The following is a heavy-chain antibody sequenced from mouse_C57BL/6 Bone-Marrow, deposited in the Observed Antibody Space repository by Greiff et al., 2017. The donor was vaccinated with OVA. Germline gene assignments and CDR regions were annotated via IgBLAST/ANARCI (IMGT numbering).Heavy chain of an antibody. V-gene: IGHV3-8*01. CDR3: ARWADDYVWYFDV. Sequence: EVQLQESGPGLAKPSQTLSLTCSVTGYSITSDYWNWIRKFPGHKLEYMGYISYSGSTYYNPSLKSRISIPRDTSKNQYYLQLNSVTTEDTATYYGARWADDYVWYFDVWGTGTTVTVSS. D-gene: IGHD2-4*01. CDR2: ISYSGST. CDR1: GYSITSDY. J-gene: IGHJ1*03.